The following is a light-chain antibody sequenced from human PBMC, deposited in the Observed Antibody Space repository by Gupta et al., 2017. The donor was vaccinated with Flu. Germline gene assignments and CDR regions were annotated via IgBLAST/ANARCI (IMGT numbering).Light chain of an antibody. CDR1: GSDIGGDYA. CDR2: DDS. CDR3: NSYDSSTSVVV. Sequence: VTISCTGSGSDIGGDYAVHWYQQLPGTAPKLLIYDDSSRPSGVPDRFSGSKSGNTASLAITGLQAEDEADYYCNSYDSSTSVVVFGGGTKLSVL. J-gene: IGLJ2*01. V-gene: IGLV1-40*01.